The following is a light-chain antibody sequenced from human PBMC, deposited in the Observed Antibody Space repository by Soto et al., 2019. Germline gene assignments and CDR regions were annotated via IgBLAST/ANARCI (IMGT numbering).Light chain of an antibody. CDR2: GSS. J-gene: IGKJ2*03. CDR1: QSVDNY. CDR3: QQFVNSPS. Sequence: VVLTQSPGTLSLSPGEGAALSCRASQSVDNYVAWYQQRPGQAPRLLLYGSSRRAPGIPDRFSGSGSGTDFTLTISRLEPEDFAIYYCQQFVNSPSFGQGIKLEIK. V-gene: IGKV3-20*01.